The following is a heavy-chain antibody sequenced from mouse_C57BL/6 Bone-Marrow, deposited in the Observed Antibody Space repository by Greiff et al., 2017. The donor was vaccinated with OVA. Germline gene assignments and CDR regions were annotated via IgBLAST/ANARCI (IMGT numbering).Heavy chain of an antibody. V-gene: IGHV5-4*01. CDR1: GFTFSSYA. Sequence: DVHLVESGGGLVKPGGSLKLSCAASGFTFSSYAMSWVRQTPEKRLEWVATISDGGSYTYYPDNVKGRFTISRDNAMNNLYLQMSHLKSEDTAMYYCARNYGSSSAWFAYWGQGTLVTVSA. CDR2: ISDGGSYT. D-gene: IGHD1-1*01. CDR3: ARNYGSSSAWFAY. J-gene: IGHJ3*01.